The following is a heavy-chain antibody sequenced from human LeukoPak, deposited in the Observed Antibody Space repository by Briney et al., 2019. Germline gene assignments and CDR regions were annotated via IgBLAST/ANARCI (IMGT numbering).Heavy chain of an antibody. Sequence: PGGSLRLSCAASAFTFSSYEMNWVRQAPGEGLEWVSYISSSGSTIYYADSAKGRFTISRDNAKNSLYLQMNSLRAEDTAVYYCAELGITMVGGVWGKGTTVTISS. D-gene: IGHD3-10*02. CDR2: ISSSGSTI. CDR3: AELGITMVGGV. J-gene: IGHJ6*04. V-gene: IGHV3-48*03. CDR1: AFTFSSYE.